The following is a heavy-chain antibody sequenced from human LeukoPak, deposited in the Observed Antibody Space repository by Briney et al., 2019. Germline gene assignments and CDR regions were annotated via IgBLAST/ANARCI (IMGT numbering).Heavy chain of an antibody. D-gene: IGHD6-19*01. V-gene: IGHV4-30-4*01. Sequence: SETLSLTCTVSGGSISSGDYYWSWIRQPPGKGLEWIGYIYYSGSTYYNPSLKSRVTISVDTSKNQFSLKLSSVTAADTAVYYCARHRRAVPAYYFDYWGPGAPVTVSS. CDR3: ARHRRAVPAYYFDY. CDR1: GGSISSGDYY. CDR2: IYYSGST. J-gene: IGHJ4*02.